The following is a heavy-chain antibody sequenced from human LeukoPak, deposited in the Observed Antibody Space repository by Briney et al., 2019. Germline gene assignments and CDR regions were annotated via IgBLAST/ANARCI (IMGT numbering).Heavy chain of an antibody. CDR3: ARDVPIIAAAGHDAFDI. Sequence: SQTLSLTCAISGDSVSSNSAAWNWIRQSPSRGLEWLGRTYYRSKWYNDYAVSVKSRITINPDTSKNQFSLQLNSVTPEDTAVYYCARDVPIIAAAGHDAFDIWGQGTMVTVS. J-gene: IGHJ3*02. CDR1: GDSVSSNSAA. V-gene: IGHV6-1*01. CDR2: TYYRSKWYN. D-gene: IGHD6-13*01.